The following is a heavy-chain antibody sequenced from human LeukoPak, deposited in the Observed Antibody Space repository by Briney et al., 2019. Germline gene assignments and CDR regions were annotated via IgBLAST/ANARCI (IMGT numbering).Heavy chain of an antibody. D-gene: IGHD3-22*01. CDR2: INHSGST. Sequence: PSETLSLTCAVYGGSFSGYYWSWIRQPPGKGLEWIGEINHSGSTNYNPSLKSRVTISVDTSKNQFSLKLSSVTAADTAVYYCARVYTYYDSSEGYFDYWGQGTLVTVSS. J-gene: IGHJ4*02. V-gene: IGHV4-34*01. CDR1: GGSFSGYY. CDR3: ARVYTYYDSSEGYFDY.